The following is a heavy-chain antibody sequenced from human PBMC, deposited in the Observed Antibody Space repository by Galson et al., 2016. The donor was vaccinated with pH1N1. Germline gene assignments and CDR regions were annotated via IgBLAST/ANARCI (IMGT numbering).Heavy chain of an antibody. CDR3: ARRGIWEFLYYFDS. CDR2: IYYSGNT. V-gene: IGHV4-39*01. CDR1: GGSISNSDYY. J-gene: IGHJ4*02. Sequence: SETLSLTCTVSGGSISNSDYYWGWIRQPPGKGLEWIGSIYYSGNTYYNPSLKSRVSISVDTSKNQFSVKLSSVTAADTAAYYCARRGIWEFLYYFDSWGQGTLVTVSA. D-gene: IGHD3-10*01.